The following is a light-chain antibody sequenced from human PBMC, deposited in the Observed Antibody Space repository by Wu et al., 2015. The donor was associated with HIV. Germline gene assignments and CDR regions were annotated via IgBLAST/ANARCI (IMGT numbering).Light chain of an antibody. J-gene: IGKJ2*01. Sequence: EILLTQSPGTLSLSPGGRATLSCRASQSISSSLLSWYQQKPGQAPRLLIYDASTRAIGIPDRFAGSGSGTDFTLTISRLEPEDFAVYFCQQYSESPTTFGQGTKLVI. CDR3: QQYSESPTT. CDR1: QSISSSL. V-gene: IGKV3-20*01. CDR2: DAS.